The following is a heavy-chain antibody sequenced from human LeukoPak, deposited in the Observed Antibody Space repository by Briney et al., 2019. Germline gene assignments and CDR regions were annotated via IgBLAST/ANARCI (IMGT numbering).Heavy chain of an antibody. V-gene: IGHV3-48*03. J-gene: IGHJ4*02. CDR3: ARGELLAFDY. D-gene: IGHD2-15*01. CDR2: ITSSGSTI. Sequence: GGSLRLSCAASGFTFSSYDMNWVRQAPGKGLEWVSYITSSGSTIYYADSVKGRFTMSRDNAKNSMYLQMNSLRAEDTAVYYCARGELLAFDYWGQGTLVTVSS. CDR1: GFTFSSYD.